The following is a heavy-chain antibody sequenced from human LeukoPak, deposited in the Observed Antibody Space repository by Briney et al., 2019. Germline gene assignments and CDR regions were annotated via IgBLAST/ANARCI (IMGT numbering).Heavy chain of an antibody. Sequence: ASVKVSCKAAGYTFTSYDINWVRQATGQGLEWMGWMNPNSGNTGYAQKFQGRVTMTRNTSISTAYMELSSLRSEDTAVYYCARGQTGDYRFDYWGQGTLVTVSS. V-gene: IGHV1-8*01. D-gene: IGHD2-21*01. J-gene: IGHJ4*02. CDR2: MNPNSGNT. CDR3: ARGQTGDYRFDY. CDR1: GYTFTSYD.